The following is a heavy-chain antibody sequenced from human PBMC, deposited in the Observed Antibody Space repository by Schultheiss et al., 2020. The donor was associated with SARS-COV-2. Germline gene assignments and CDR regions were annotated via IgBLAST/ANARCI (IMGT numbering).Heavy chain of an antibody. J-gene: IGHJ4*02. CDR2: ISSSSSYT. D-gene: IGHD3-16*02. CDR1: GFTFSDYY. V-gene: IGHV3-11*06. CDR3: AREPGPEDYVWGSYRLFDY. Sequence: GESLKISCAASGFTFSDYYMSWIRQAPGKGLEWVSYISSSSSYTNYADSVKGRFTISRDNAKNSLYLQMNSLRAEDTAVYYCAREPGPEDYVWGSYRLFDYWGQGTLVTVSS.